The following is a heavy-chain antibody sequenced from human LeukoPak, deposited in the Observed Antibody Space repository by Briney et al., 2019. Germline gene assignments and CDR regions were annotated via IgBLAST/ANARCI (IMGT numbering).Heavy chain of an antibody. Sequence: GGSLRLSCAASGFTFSSYEMNWVRQAPGKGLEWVGNIQPDGSEQYPVDSVKGRFTISRDNARNSLFLQMNSLRVEDTAVYYCASQSYARFDPWGQGTLVTVSS. CDR3: ASQSYARFDP. CDR2: IQPDGSEQ. V-gene: IGHV3-7*01. D-gene: IGHD3-16*01. J-gene: IGHJ5*02. CDR1: GFTFSSYE.